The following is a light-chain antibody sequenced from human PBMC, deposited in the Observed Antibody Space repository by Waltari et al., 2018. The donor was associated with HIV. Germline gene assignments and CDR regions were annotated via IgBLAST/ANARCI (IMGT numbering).Light chain of an antibody. V-gene: IGKV3-15*01. J-gene: IGKJ1*01. Sequence: EILMTQFPATLSVSPGERVTLSCRASQSVGTNLAWYQQKPGQAPRLLIYGSSVTATDISDMFSGSGSGTDFTLTINSLQSEDFAVYYCQHYSNWPPWTFGPGTRVEMK. CDR1: QSVGTN. CDR3: QHYSNWPPWT. CDR2: GSS.